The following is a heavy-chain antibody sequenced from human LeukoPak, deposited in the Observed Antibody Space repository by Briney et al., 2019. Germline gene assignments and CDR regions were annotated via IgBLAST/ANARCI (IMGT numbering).Heavy chain of an antibody. D-gene: IGHD5-18*01. CDR1: GFSFRSYN. V-gene: IGHV3-21*01. CDR2: FISSSNYM. CDR3: ARDHTALVPDYMHV. Sequence: GGSLRLSCTVSGFSFRSYNINWVRQAPRKGLEWVSSFISSSNYMYYADSVKGRFTISRDNAENALYLQINNLRAEDTGVYYCARDHTALVPDYMHVWGKGTTVTVSS. J-gene: IGHJ6*03.